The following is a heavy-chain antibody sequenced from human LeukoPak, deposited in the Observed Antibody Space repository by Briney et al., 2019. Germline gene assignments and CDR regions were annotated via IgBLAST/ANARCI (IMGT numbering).Heavy chain of an antibody. CDR3: AGFRIAADAGAW. V-gene: IGHV1-2*06. CDR1: GYIFTGYY. J-gene: IGHJ4*02. CDR2: INPNSGGT. Sequence: ASVKVSCKASGYIFTGYYMHWVRQAPGQGLEWMGRINPNSGGTNYAQKFQGRVTMTRDTSVSTAYMELSGLRSDDTAVYYCAGFRIAADAGAWWGQGTLVTVSS. D-gene: IGHD6-13*01.